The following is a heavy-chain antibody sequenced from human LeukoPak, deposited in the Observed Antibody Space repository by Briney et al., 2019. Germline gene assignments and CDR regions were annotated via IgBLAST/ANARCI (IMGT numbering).Heavy chain of an antibody. CDR3: ARVGKPYYDFWSGYGNWFDP. CDR2: IYYSGST. CDR1: GGSISNYY. D-gene: IGHD3-3*01. Sequence: KPSETLSLTCTVSGGSISNYYWSWIRQPPGKGLEWIGYIYYSGSTNYNPSLKSRVTISVDTSKNQFSLKLSSVTAADTAVYYCARVGKPYYDFWSGYGNWFDPRGQGTLVTVSS. V-gene: IGHV4-59*01. J-gene: IGHJ5*02.